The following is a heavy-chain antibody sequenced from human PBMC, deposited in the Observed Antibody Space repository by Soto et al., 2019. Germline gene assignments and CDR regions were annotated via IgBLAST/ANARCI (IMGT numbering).Heavy chain of an antibody. CDR1: GGSISSGVYY. V-gene: IGHV4-31*03. Sequence: SETLSLTCTVSGGSISSGVYYWSWIRHHPGKGLEWIGYIYYSGSTYYNPSLKSRVTISVDTSKNQFSLKLSSVAAADTAVYYCARDLSHYDILTGHRDWGQGTLVTVSS. CDR3: ARDLSHYDILTGHRD. CDR2: IYYSGST. D-gene: IGHD3-9*01. J-gene: IGHJ4*02.